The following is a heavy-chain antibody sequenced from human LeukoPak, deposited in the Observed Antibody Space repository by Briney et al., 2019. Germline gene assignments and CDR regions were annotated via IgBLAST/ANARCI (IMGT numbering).Heavy chain of an antibody. CDR3: ARGVRDLYCSSTSCYPVL. Sequence: GGSLRLSCAASGFTFSSYSMNWVRQAPGKGLEWVSSISSSSSYIYYADSVKGRFTISRDNAKNSLYLQMNSLRAEDTAVYYCARGVRDLYCSSTSCYPVLGGQGTLVTVSS. CDR1: GFTFSSYS. J-gene: IGHJ4*02. V-gene: IGHV3-21*01. D-gene: IGHD2-2*01. CDR2: ISSSSSYI.